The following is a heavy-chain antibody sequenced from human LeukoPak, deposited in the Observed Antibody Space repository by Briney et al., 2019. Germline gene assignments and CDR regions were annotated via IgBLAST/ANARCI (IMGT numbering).Heavy chain of an antibody. J-gene: IGHJ6*03. V-gene: IGHV4-34*01. CDR2: INHSGST. Sequence: KPSETLSLTCAVYGGSFSGYYWSWIRQPPGKGLEWIGEINHSGSTNYNPSFKSRVTISVDTSKNQFSLKLSSVTAADTAVYYCARGRITMVRGVIIKTGNYYYMDVWGKGTTVTVSS. CDR3: ARGRITMVRGVIIKTGNYYYMDV. D-gene: IGHD3-10*01. CDR1: GGSFSGYY.